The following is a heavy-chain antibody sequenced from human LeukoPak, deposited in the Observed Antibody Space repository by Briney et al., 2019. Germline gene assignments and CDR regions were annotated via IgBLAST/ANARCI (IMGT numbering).Heavy chain of an antibody. V-gene: IGHV4-59*01. CDR1: GGSISSYY. J-gene: IGHJ4*02. D-gene: IGHD2-15*01. CDR2: IYYSGST. Sequence: PSETLSLTCTVSGGSISSYYWSWIRQPPGRGLEWIGYIYYSGSTNYNPSLKSRVTISIDTSKNRFSLKLSSVTAADTAVYYCARGPRVYCTGGSCYELDYWGQGTLVTVSS. CDR3: ARGPRVYCTGGSCYELDY.